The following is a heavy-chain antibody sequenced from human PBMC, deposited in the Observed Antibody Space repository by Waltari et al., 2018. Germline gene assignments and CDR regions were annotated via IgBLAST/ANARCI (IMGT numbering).Heavy chain of an antibody. J-gene: IGHJ2*01. D-gene: IGHD3-22*01. CDR3: ARGTIDTRIGVGNWYFDR. CDR2: RKRDGGKT. CDR1: GYTFPSYD. V-gene: IGHV1-8*01. Sequence: QLQLVQSGAEVKKPGASVTVSCKASGYTFPSYDINWVRQATGRGLGWMGWRKRDGGKTGDERKYKGRVTMTRNTSISTAYMELSSLRSEDTAVYYCARGTIDTRIGVGNWYFDRWGRGTLVTVSS.